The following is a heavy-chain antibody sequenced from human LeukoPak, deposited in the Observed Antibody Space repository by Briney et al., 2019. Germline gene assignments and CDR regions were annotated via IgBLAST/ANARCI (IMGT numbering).Heavy chain of an antibody. CDR1: GFTFSTYA. CDR2: IDGSGGST. Sequence: GGSLRLSCAASGFTFSTYAMTWVRQAPGKGLEWVSTIDGSGGSTYYADSVKGRFTISRDNSKNTLYLQMNSLRAEDTAVYYCARDLDIMTGYPGFDPWGQGTLVTVSS. J-gene: IGHJ5*02. V-gene: IGHV3-23*01. CDR3: ARDLDIMTGYPGFDP. D-gene: IGHD3-9*01.